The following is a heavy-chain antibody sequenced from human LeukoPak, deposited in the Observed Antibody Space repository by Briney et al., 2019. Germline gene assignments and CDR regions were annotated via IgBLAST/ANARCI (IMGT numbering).Heavy chain of an antibody. V-gene: IGHV3-33*06. CDR1: GFTFSSYG. CDR2: IWYDGSNK. Sequence: GGSLRLSCAASGFTFSSYGMHWVRQAPGKGLEWVAVIWYDGSNKYYADSVKGRFTISRDNSKNTLYLQMNSLRAEDTAVYYCAKAAEQPVPYYYYYMDVWGKGTTVTVSS. CDR3: AKAAEQPVPYYYYYMDV. D-gene: IGHD6-6*01. J-gene: IGHJ6*03.